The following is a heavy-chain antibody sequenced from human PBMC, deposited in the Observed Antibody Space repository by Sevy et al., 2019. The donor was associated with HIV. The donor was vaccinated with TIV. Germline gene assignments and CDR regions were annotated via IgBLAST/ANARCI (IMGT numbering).Heavy chain of an antibody. J-gene: IGHJ4*02. Sequence: GGSLRLSCTTSGFTFDDYAMTWFRQPPGKGLEWVAFITRNSYEAYGGTTDYAASVKGRFIISRDDSKNIAYLQMNSLKTEDTAFYYCTRGLATADTPEYYFDYWGQGTLVTVSS. CDR3: TRGLATADTPEYYFDY. CDR2: ITRNSYEAYGGTT. CDR1: GFTFDDYA. V-gene: IGHV3-49*03. D-gene: IGHD5-12*01.